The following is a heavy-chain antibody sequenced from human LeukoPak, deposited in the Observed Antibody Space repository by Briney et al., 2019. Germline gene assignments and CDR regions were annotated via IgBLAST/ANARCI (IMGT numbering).Heavy chain of an antibody. J-gene: IGHJ5*02. Sequence: SETLSLTCSVSRDYIRHIDYYWVWIRQPPGRGLEWIGNVYKTGTTSYSPSLSSRVAMSIDTSKSQFSLRVTSVTAADTAVYYCARIIRTSVFDPWGQGTLVTVSS. V-gene: IGHV4-39*07. CDR3: ARIIRTSVFDP. CDR1: RDYIRHIDYY. CDR2: VYKTGTT. D-gene: IGHD3-3*02.